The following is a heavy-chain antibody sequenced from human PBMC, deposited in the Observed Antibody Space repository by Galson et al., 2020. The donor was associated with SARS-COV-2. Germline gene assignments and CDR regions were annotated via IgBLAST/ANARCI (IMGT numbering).Heavy chain of an antibody. CDR1: GGSFSNIY. J-gene: IGHJ6*02. CDR2: INHSGRN. Sequence: SETLSLTCGVYGGSFSNIYWSWIRQPPGKGLEWIGEINHSGRNNYNPSLGSRVTISVDTSKTQFSLKLSSVTAADTAVYYCLTGLGDAWELSAYWGQGTTVTVSS. CDR3: LTGLGDAWELSAY. V-gene: IGHV4-34*01. D-gene: IGHD3-16*02.